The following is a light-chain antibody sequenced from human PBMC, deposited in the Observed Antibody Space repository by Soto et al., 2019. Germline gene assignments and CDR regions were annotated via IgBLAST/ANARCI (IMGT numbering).Light chain of an antibody. V-gene: IGKV3-11*01. CDR1: HSVGIN. J-gene: IGKJ4*01. Sequence: EIVLTQSPATLSLSPGERATLSSRASHSVGINLAWYQHKPGQATRILIYDASNRATGIPARFSGSGSGTDFTLTISSLEPEDFAVYYCQQRSSWPQLTFGGGTKVEI. CDR2: DAS. CDR3: QQRSSWPQLT.